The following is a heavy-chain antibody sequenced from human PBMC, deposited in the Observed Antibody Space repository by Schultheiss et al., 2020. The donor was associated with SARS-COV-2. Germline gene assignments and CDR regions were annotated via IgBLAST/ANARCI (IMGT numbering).Heavy chain of an antibody. Sequence: GGSLRLSCAASGFSISTYWMHWVRQAPGKGLVWVSRINSDGSSTSYADSVKGRFTISRDNSKNTLYLQMNSLRAEDTAVYYCAREPLGYCSSTSCFGKPDYWGQGTLVTVSS. D-gene: IGHD2-2*01. V-gene: IGHV3-74*01. CDR2: INSDGSST. J-gene: IGHJ4*02. CDR1: GFSISTYW. CDR3: AREPLGYCSSTSCFGKPDY.